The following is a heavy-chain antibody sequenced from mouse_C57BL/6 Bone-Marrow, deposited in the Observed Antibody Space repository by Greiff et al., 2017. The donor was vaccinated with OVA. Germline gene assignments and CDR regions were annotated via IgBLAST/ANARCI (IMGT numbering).Heavy chain of an antibody. CDR3: AAYDH. V-gene: IGHV1-50*01. CDR2: IDPSDSYT. Sequence: QQSCKASGYTFTSYWMQWVKQRPGQGLEWIGEIDPSDSYTNYNQKFKGKATLTVDTSSSTAYMQLSSLTSEDSAVYYCAAYDHWGQGTTLTVSS. J-gene: IGHJ2*01. CDR1: GYTFTSYW.